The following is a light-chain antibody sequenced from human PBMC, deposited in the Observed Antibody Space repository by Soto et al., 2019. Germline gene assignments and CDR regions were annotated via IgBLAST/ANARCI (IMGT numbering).Light chain of an antibody. CDR2: GAS. CDR3: QQYSKWPPPIT. J-gene: IGKJ5*01. Sequence: EIVITQSPDTLSVSPGERANLSCSASQSVSSNLAWYQQKPGQAPRLLIYGASTRVTAVPARFSGSGSGTEFTLTISSLQSEDFAVYYCQQYSKWPPPITFGKGTRLKIK. CDR1: QSVSSN. V-gene: IGKV3-15*01.